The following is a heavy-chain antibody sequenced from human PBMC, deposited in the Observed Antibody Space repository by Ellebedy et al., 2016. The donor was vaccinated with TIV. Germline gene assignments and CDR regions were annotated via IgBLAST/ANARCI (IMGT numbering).Heavy chain of an antibody. Sequence: GESLKISCKGSGYSFTSYWISWVRQMPGKGLEWMGRIDPSDSYTNYSPSFQGHVTISADKSISTAYLQWSSLKASDTAMYYCARSLDDVPYCSGGSCYFNNYWGQGTLVTVSS. CDR2: IDPSDSYT. CDR1: GYSFTSYW. CDR3: ARSLDDVPYCSGGSCYFNNY. D-gene: IGHD2-15*01. J-gene: IGHJ4*02. V-gene: IGHV5-10-1*01.